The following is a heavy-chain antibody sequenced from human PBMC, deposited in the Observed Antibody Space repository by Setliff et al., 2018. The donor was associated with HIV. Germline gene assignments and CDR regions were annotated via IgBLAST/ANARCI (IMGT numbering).Heavy chain of an antibody. J-gene: IGHJ4*02. D-gene: IGHD1-26*01. Sequence: GESLTISCKASGYSFTNYWIGWVRQMPGKGLEWIGVIYPGDSITRYGPSVQGQVSISDDTSTTTAYLQWSSLKASDTAMYYCTGRRRAPGTEDFEAYWGQGTLVTVS. CDR3: TGRRRAPGTEDFEAY. CDR1: GYSFTNYW. V-gene: IGHV5-51*01. CDR2: IYPGDSIT.